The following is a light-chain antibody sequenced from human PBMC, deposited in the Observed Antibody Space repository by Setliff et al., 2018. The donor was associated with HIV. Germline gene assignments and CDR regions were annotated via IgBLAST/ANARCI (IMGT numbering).Light chain of an antibody. V-gene: IGKV1-5*03. CDR1: QSISRW. CDR3: QQYNTYLT. CDR2: ETS. Sequence: DIQMTQSPSILSASVGDTVTIACRASQSISRWLAWYQQRPGKAPTVLIFETSRLESGVPSRFSGSGSGTEFTLTISSLQPDDFATYYCQQYNTYLTFGGGTKV. J-gene: IGKJ4*01.